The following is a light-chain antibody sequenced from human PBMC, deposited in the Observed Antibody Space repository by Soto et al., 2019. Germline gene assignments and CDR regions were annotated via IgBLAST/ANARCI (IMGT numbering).Light chain of an antibody. Sequence: DIQLTQSPSFLSASVGDRVTITCRASQGISSYLAWYQQKPGKPPKVLIYAASALQSGVPSRFSGSGSGTEFTLTISSLQPDDFATYYCQQIKSYPLTFGGGTKVEIK. J-gene: IGKJ4*01. CDR2: AAS. CDR1: QGISSY. V-gene: IGKV1-9*01. CDR3: QQIKSYPLT.